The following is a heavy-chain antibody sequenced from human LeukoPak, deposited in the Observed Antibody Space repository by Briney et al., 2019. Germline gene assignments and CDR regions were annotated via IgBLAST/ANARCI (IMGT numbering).Heavy chain of an antibody. D-gene: IGHD6-13*01. Sequence: PSETLSLTCTVSGGSISSYYWSWIPQPPGKGLEWIGYIYYSGSTNYNPSLKSRVTISVDTSKNQFSLKLSSVTAADTAVYYCASSGYSSSWYYLWGQGTLVTVSS. V-gene: IGHV4-59*01. CDR1: GGSISSYY. J-gene: IGHJ4*02. CDR3: ASSGYSSSWYYL. CDR2: IYYSGST.